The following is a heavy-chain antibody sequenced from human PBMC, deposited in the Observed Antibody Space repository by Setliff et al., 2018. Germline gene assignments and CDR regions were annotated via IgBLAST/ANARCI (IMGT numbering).Heavy chain of an antibody. Sequence: GASVKVSCKASGGTFRTDGFNWVRQAPGQGLEWMGRVIPVFGTTKYAQKLQGRVTMTTDTSTSTAYMELRSLRPDDTAVYYCARINFHVSSGYYYAPELWGQGTTVTVSS. J-gene: IGHJ4*02. V-gene: IGHV1-18*01. CDR1: GGTFRTDG. CDR3: ARINFHVSSGYYYAPEL. CDR2: VIPVFGTT. D-gene: IGHD3-22*01.